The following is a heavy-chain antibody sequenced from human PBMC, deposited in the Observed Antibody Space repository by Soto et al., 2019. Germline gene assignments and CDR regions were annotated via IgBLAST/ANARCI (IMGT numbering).Heavy chain of an antibody. D-gene: IGHD3-3*01. J-gene: IGHJ4*02. Sequence: ASVKVSCKASGYTFTSYDINWVRQATGQGLEWMGWMNPNSGNTGYAQKFQGRVTMTRNTSISTAYMELSSLRSEDTAVYYCARGHYVLRFLEWLLFDYWGQGTLVTVSS. V-gene: IGHV1-8*01. CDR2: MNPNSGNT. CDR1: GYTFTSYD. CDR3: ARGHYVLRFLEWLLFDY.